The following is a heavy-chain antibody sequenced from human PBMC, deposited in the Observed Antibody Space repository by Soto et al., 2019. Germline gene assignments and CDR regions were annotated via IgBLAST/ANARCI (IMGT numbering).Heavy chain of an antibody. J-gene: IGHJ6*02. CDR3: ARAPPHYYGSGSSDYYGMDV. V-gene: IGHV3-21*01. D-gene: IGHD3-10*01. CDR1: GFTFSSYS. CDR2: ISSISSYI. Sequence: PAGSLILSCAASGFTFSSYSMNWVRQAPGKGLEWVSSISSISSYIYYADSVKGRFTISRDNAKNSLYLQMNSLRAEDTAVYYCARAPPHYYGSGSSDYYGMDVWGQGTTVTVSS.